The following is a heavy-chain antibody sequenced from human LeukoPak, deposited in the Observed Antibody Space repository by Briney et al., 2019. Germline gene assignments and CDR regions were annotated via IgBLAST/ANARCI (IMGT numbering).Heavy chain of an antibody. J-gene: IGHJ3*02. V-gene: IGHV1-18*01. D-gene: IGHD4-23*01. CDR2: ISVYNGNT. CDR3: ARGLDYGGNTLVLSASDM. Sequence: ASVKVSCKASGYIFANYGISWVRQAPGQELEWMGWISVYNGNTKYAQNLQGRATMTTDTSTSTAYMELRSLRSDDTAVYYCARGLDYGGNTLVLSASDMWGQGTMVTVSS. CDR1: GYIFANYG.